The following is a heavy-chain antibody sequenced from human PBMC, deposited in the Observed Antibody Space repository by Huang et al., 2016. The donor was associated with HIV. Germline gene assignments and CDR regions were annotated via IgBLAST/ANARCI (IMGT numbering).Heavy chain of an antibody. J-gene: IGHJ5*02. CDR2: IDQTGNA. V-gene: IGHV4-34*02. D-gene: IGHD4-17*01. CDR3: ARGVPSVTADEKYFDP. CDR1: GGSFSSYY. Sequence: QVQLQQWGAGLLETSDTLSLTCAVFGGSFSSYYWTWIRQPPGKGLDWIGEIDQTGNANYNGSLKSRVTLSVDKSKRQFSLKLTSVTAADTAVYFCARGVPSVTADEKYFDPWGQGTLVTVSS.